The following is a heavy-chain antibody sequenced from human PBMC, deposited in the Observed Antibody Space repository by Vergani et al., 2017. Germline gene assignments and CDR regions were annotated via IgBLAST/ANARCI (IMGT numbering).Heavy chain of an antibody. J-gene: IGHJ4*02. CDR1: GFTFSSYS. CDR3: ARAARGGHFDY. CDR2: ISSSSSTI. D-gene: IGHD6-6*01. V-gene: IGHV3-48*04. Sequence: VQLVESGGGVVQPGRSLRLSCAASGFTFSSYSMNWVRQAPGKGLEWVSYISSSSSTIYYADSVKGRFTISRDNAKNSLYLQMNSLRAEDTALYYCARAARGGHFDYWGQGTLVTVSS.